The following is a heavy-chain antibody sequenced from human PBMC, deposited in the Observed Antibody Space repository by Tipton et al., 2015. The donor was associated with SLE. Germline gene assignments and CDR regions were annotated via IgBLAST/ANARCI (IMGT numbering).Heavy chain of an antibody. D-gene: IGHD6-19*01. J-gene: IGHJ3*02. CDR1: GFTFSIYA. Sequence: GSLRLSCAASGFTFSIYAMHWVRQAPGKGLEWVANINQDGSQKYSVDSVKGRFTISRDNDKNSLYMQMQSLRAEDTAVYYCARLYTSGWDDGFDIWGQGTVVTVSS. CDR2: INQDGSQK. CDR3: ARLYTSGWDDGFDI. V-gene: IGHV3-7*01.